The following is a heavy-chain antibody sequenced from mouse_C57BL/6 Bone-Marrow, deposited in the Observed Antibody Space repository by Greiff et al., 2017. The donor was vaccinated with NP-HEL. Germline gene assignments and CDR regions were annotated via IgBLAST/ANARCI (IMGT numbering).Heavy chain of an antibody. Sequence: DVKLVESGGDLVKPGGSLKLSCAASGFTFSSYGMSWVRQTPDKRLEWVATISSGGSYTYYPDSVKGRFTISRDNAKNTLYLQMSSLKSEDTAMYYCARHESPAWFAYWGQGTLVTVSA. J-gene: IGHJ3*01. CDR2: ISSGGSYT. V-gene: IGHV5-6*02. CDR1: GFTFSSYG. CDR3: ARHESPAWFAY.